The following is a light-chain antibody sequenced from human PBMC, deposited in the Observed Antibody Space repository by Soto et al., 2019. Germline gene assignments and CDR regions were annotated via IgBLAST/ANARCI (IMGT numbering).Light chain of an antibody. CDR2: DVS. CDR3: SSYAGINNFVV. V-gene: IGLV2-8*01. Sequence: QSALTQPPSASGSPGQSVTISCTGTSSDVGDYNYVSWYQHHPGKAPKLMIYDVSKRPSGLPDRFSGSKSGNTASLTVSGLPADEEDDYCRSSYAGINNFVVFGGGTKVTVL. CDR1: SSDVGDYNY. J-gene: IGLJ2*01.